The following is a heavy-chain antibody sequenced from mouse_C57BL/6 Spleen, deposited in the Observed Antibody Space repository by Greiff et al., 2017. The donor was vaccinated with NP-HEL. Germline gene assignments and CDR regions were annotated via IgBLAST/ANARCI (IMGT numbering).Heavy chain of an antibody. CDR3: ARDEGTTVVAHFDY. J-gene: IGHJ2*01. CDR1: GFTFSSYA. Sequence: EVQRVESGGGLVKPGGSLKLSCAASGFTFSSYAMSWVRQTPEKRLEWVATISDGGSYTYYPDNVKGRFTISRDNAKNNLYLQMSHLKSEDTAMYYCARDEGTTVVAHFDYWGQGTTLTVSS. V-gene: IGHV5-4*01. CDR2: ISDGGSYT. D-gene: IGHD1-1*01.